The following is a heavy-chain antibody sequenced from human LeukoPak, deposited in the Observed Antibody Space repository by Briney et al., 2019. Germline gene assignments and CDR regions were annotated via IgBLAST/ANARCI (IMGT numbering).Heavy chain of an antibody. CDR2: ISSSSSYI. CDR3: ARDQIAAAGTPFDY. V-gene: IGHV3-21*01. CDR1: GFTFSSYS. J-gene: IGHJ4*02. Sequence: GGSLRLXCAASGFTFSSYSMNWVRRAPGKGLEWVSSISSSSSYIYYADSVKGRFTISRDNAKNSLYLQMNSLRAEDTAVYYCARDQIAAAGTPFDYWGQGTLVTVSS. D-gene: IGHD6-13*01.